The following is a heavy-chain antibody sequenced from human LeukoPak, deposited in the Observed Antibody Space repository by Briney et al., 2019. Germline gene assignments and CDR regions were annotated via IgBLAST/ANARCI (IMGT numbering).Heavy chain of an antibody. D-gene: IGHD2-15*01. J-gene: IGHJ5*02. V-gene: IGHV4-59*12. CDR1: GGSISSYY. Sequence: SETLSLTCTVSGGSISSYYWRWIRQPPGKGLEWIGYIYYSGSTNYNPSLKSRVTISVDTSKNQFSLKLTSVTAADTAVYYCARLRCGSCYPNWFDPWGQGTLVTVSS. CDR3: ARLRCGSCYPNWFDP. CDR2: IYYSGST.